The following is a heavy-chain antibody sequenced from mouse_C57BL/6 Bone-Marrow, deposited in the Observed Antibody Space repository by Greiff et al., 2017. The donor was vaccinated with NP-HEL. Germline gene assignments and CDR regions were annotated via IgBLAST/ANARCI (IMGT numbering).Heavy chain of an antibody. CDR2: IYPGGGYT. CDR1: GYTFTNYW. V-gene: IGHV1-63*01. J-gene: IGHJ3*01. Sequence: QVQLQQSGAELVRPGTSVKMSCTASGYTFTNYWIGWAQQRPGHGLEWIGDIYPGGGYTYYPEKFKGKATLTADKSSSTAYMQFSSLTSEDSAIYYCARWNYGSSPWFAYWGQGTLVTVSA. CDR3: ARWNYGSSPWFAY. D-gene: IGHD1-1*01.